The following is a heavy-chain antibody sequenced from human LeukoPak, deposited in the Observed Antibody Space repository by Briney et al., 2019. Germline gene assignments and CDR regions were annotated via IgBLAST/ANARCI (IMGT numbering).Heavy chain of an antibody. V-gene: IGHV3-48*04. J-gene: IGHJ4*02. Sequence: PVGSLRLSCAASGFTFSSYAMSWVRRAPGKGLDWVSYISSSGSTIYYADSVKGRFTISRDNAKNSLYLQMNSLRAEDAAVYYCARGGESRDGYNYYFDYWGQGTLVTVSS. D-gene: IGHD5-24*01. CDR3: ARGGESRDGYNYYFDY. CDR2: ISSSGSTI. CDR1: GFTFSSYA.